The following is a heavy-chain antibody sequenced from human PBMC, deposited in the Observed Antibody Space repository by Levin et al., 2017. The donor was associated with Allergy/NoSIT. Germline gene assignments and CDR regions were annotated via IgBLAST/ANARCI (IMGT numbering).Heavy chain of an antibody. D-gene: IGHD3-3*01. Sequence: GESLKISCAASGFNFRTYAMSWVRQAPGKGLEWVSGISGRTGTTFYADSVKGRFTISRDNSKNTLSLQLNSLRVEDTAVYYCAKAAYDCSTGLTMYYFDTWGRGSLVTVSS. CDR1: GFNFRTYA. V-gene: IGHV3-23*01. CDR2: ISGRTGTT. CDR3: AKAAYDCSTGLTMYYFDT. J-gene: IGHJ4*02.